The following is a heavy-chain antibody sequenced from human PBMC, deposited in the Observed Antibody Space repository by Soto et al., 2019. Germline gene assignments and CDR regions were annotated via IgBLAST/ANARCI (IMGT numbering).Heavy chain of an antibody. J-gene: IGHJ5*02. CDR2: IIPIFGTA. V-gene: IGHV1-69*13. D-gene: IGHD2-15*01. CDR3: ARDSEEVVVAATRISRPWFDP. CDR1: GGTFSSYA. Sequence: GASVKVSCKASGGTFSSYAISWVRQAPGQGLEWMGGIIPIFGTANYAQKFQGRVTITADESTSTAYMELSSLRSEDTAVYYCARDSEEVVVAATRISRPWFDPWGQGTLVTLL.